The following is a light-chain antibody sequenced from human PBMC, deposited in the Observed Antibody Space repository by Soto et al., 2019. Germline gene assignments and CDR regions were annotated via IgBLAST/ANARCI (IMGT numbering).Light chain of an antibody. CDR3: QQFYNTPPYT. CDR1: QSVFHSANTMNY. Sequence: DTVMTQSPDSLAVSLGERATINCKSSQSVFHSANTMNYLAWYQQKPGQSPKLLISWASIRDSGVPDRFSGSGSGTDFTLTINSLQAEDAAVYYCQQFYNTPPYTFGQGTRLDIK. J-gene: IGKJ2*01. V-gene: IGKV4-1*01. CDR2: WAS.